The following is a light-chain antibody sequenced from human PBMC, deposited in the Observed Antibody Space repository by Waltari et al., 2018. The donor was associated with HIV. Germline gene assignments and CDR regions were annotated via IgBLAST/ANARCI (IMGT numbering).Light chain of an antibody. J-gene: IGLJ2*01. CDR2: KDS. CDR1: ALPKQY. CDR3: QSADSSGSPYVV. Sequence: SYELTQPTSVSVSPGQTARITCSGDALPKQYTYWYHQKPSQAPVLMRSKDSERPSGIPERFSGSNSGTTVTLTISGVQAEDEADYYCQSADSSGSPYVVFGGGTKLTVL. V-gene: IGLV3-25*03.